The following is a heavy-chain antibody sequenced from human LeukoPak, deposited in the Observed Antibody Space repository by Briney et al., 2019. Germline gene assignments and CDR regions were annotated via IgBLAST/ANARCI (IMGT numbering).Heavy chain of an antibody. CDR1: GFTFSSYW. V-gene: IGHV3-74*01. CDR2: IYSDGSGT. Sequence: PGGSLRLSCAASGFTFSSYWMHWVRQAPGKGLVWVSRIYSDGSGTSYAESVKGRFTIFRDNAKNTLFLQMNSLTAEDTAVYYCATDRGHAFDIWGQRAMVTVS. D-gene: IGHD3-10*01. J-gene: IGHJ3*02. CDR3: ATDRGHAFDI.